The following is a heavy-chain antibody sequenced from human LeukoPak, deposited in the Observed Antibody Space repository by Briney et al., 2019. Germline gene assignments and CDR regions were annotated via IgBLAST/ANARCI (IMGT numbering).Heavy chain of an antibody. D-gene: IGHD2-21*01. Sequence: GASVKVSCKASGYTFTSYGISWVRHAPGQGIEWMGWISAYNGNTNYAQKLQGRVTMTTDTSTSTAYMELRSLRSDDTAVYYCARGGLILWWSGAFDIWGQGTMVTVSS. CDR2: ISAYNGNT. CDR3: ARGGLILWWSGAFDI. J-gene: IGHJ3*02. CDR1: GYTFTSYG. V-gene: IGHV1-18*01.